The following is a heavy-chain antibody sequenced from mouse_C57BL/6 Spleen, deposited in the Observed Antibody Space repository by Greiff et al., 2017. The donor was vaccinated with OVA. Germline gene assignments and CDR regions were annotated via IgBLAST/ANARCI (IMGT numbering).Heavy chain of an antibody. CDR3: AGLRDYYAMDY. CDR1: GYSITSGYY. CDR2: ISYDGSN. V-gene: IGHV3-6*01. J-gene: IGHJ2*01. Sequence: DVQLQESGPGLVKPSQSLSLTCSVTGYSITSGYYWNWIRQFPGNKLEWMGYISYDGSNNYNPSLKNRISITRDTSKNQFFLKLNSVTTEDTATYYCAGLRDYYAMDYWGQGTTLTVSS. D-gene: IGHD1-1*02.